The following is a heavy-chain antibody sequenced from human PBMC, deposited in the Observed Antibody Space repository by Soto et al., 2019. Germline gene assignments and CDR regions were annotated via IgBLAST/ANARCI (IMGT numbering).Heavy chain of an antibody. CDR2: IIPMFGKA. CDR1: GGTFSRYA. D-gene: IGHD3-22*01. V-gene: IGHV1-69*13. J-gene: IGHJ4*02. Sequence: SSVKVSCKASGGTFSRYAISWVRQAPGQGLEWMGGIIPMFGKANYAQKFQGRVTITADESTRTGYMELRSLISEDTPVYYCARDGTLYDSRAYYYLYWGQRTLVTVSS. CDR3: ARDGTLYDSRAYYYLY.